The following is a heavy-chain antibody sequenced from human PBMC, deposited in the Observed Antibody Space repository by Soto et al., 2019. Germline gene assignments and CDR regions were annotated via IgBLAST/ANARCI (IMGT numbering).Heavy chain of an antibody. Sequence: QITLKESGPTLVKPTQTLTLTCTFSGFSLSTSGVGVGWIRQPPGKALEWLALIYWDDDKRYSPSLKSRLTITKDTSXXQXVXKMTNMDPVDTATYYCAHSHFFSYYGSGSYSSWFDPWGQGTLVTVSS. CDR1: GFSLSTSGVG. D-gene: IGHD3-10*01. CDR3: AHSHFFSYYGSGSYSSWFDP. V-gene: IGHV2-5*02. CDR2: IYWDDDK. J-gene: IGHJ5*02.